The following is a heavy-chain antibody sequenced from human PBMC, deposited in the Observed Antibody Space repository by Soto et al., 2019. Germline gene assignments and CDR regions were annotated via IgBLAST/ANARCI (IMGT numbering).Heavy chain of an antibody. V-gene: IGHV3-30*03. CDR3: ASQHERGELELLMDY. J-gene: IGHJ4*02. D-gene: IGHD1-7*01. CDR1: GFTFSSYA. Sequence: QVQLVESGGGVVQPGRSLRLSCAASGFTFSSYAMHWVRQAPGKGLEWVALISYDGSKKYYGDSVKGRFTISRDDSKKTLYLQMNSLRAEDTAVYYCASQHERGELELLMDYWGQGTLVTVSS. CDR2: ISYDGSKK.